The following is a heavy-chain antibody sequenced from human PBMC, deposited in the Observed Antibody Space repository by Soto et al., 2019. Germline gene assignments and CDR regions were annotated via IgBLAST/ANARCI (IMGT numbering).Heavy chain of an antibody. Sequence: QVQLQESGPGLVKPSQTLSLTCTVSGGSISSGDYYWSWIRQPPGKGLEWIGYIYYSGSTYYHPSLKSRVTISVDTSKNQFSLKLSSVTAADTAVYYCARELLLEAAAGIRKIYYGMDVWGQGTTVTVSS. D-gene: IGHD6-13*01. CDR1: GGSISSGDYY. V-gene: IGHV4-30-4*01. CDR3: ARELLLEAAAGIRKIYYGMDV. CDR2: IYYSGST. J-gene: IGHJ6*02.